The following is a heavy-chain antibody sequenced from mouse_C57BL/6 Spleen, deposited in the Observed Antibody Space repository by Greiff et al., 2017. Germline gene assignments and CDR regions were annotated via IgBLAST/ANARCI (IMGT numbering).Heavy chain of an antibody. V-gene: IGHV5-16*01. D-gene: IGHD4-1*01. CDR1: GFTFSDYY. Sequence: EVNLVESEAGLVQPGSSMKLSCKASGFTFSDYYMAWVRQVPEKGLEWVANINHDGSSTYYLDSLKSRFIFSRDNAKNILYRQMSSLKSEDTATYFCARGRKLLGAMDYWGQGTSVTVSS. CDR2: INHDGSST. J-gene: IGHJ4*01. CDR3: ARGRKLLGAMDY.